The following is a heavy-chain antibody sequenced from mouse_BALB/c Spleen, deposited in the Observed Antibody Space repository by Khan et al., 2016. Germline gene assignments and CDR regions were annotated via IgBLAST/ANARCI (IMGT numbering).Heavy chain of an antibody. CDR2: IWTGGGT. CDR1: GFSLTSYD. D-gene: IGHD2-10*01. CDR3: VRAYYGNYFDY. V-gene: IGHV2-9-2*01. Sequence: VQLKESGPGLVAPSRSLSITCTVSGFSLTSYDISWIRQPPGKGLEWLGVIWTGGGTNYNSAFMSRLSISKDNSKSQVFLKMNSLQTDDTAISYCVRAYYGNYFDYWGQGTTLTVSS. J-gene: IGHJ2*01.